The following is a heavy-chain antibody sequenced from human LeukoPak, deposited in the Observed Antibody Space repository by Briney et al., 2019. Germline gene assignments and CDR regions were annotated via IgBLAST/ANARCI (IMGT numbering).Heavy chain of an antibody. D-gene: IGHD1-26*01. CDR2: IIYTGST. Sequence: SETLSLTCAVSGYSISGGYYLGWIRQPPGKGLEWIGSIIYTGSTYYNPSLKSRVTISLVTSKTQFSLKLSSVTAADTAVYYCARDRGGPLLYFDYWGQGTLVTVSS. CDR3: ARDRGGPLLYFDY. V-gene: IGHV4-38-2*02. J-gene: IGHJ4*02. CDR1: GYSISGGYY.